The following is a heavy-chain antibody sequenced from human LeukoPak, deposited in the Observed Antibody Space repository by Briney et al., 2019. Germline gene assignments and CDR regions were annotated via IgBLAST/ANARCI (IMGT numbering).Heavy chain of an antibody. J-gene: IGHJ4*02. CDR1: GYTFTSYY. Sequence: ASVKVSCKASGYTFTSYYMHWVRQAPGQGLEWMGIINPSGGSTSYAQKFQGRVTMTRDTSTSTVYMELSSLRSEDTAVYYCARGIVVVITPTDYYFDYWGQGTLVTVSS. V-gene: IGHV1-46*01. CDR3: ARGIVVVITPTDYYFDY. CDR2: INPSGGST. D-gene: IGHD3-22*01.